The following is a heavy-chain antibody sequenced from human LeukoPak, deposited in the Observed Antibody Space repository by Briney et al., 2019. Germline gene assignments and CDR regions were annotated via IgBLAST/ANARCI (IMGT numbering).Heavy chain of an antibody. CDR1: GFTFSSYW. Sequence: GGSLRLSCAASGFTFSSYWMHWVRQAPGKGLVWVSRINRVGSSTSYADSVKGRFTISRDNAKNSLYLQMNSLRAEDTAVYYCAREGYYSGMDVWGQGTTVTVSS. J-gene: IGHJ6*02. CDR2: INRVGSST. V-gene: IGHV3-74*01. CDR3: AREGYYSGMDV.